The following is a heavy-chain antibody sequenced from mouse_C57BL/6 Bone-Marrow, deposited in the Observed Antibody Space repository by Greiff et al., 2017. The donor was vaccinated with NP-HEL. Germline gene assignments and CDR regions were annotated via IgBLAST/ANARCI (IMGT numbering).Heavy chain of an antibody. V-gene: IGHV1-54*01. CDR2: INPGSGGT. Sequence: QVQLQQSGAELVRPGTSVKVSCKASGYAFTNYLIEWVKQRPGQGLEWIGVINPGSGGTNYNEKFKGKATLTADKSSSTAYMQLSSLTSEDSAVYFCARYGLDSNYGAWFAYWGQGTLVTVSA. CDR1: GYAFTNYL. CDR3: ARYGLDSNYGAWFAY. D-gene: IGHD2-5*01. J-gene: IGHJ3*01.